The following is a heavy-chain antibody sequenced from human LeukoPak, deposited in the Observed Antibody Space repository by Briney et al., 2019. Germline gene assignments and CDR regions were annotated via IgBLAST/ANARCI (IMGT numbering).Heavy chain of an antibody. D-gene: IGHD2-15*01. CDR1: GGSISSYY. V-gene: IGHV4-59*01. CDR3: ARDGGRLGLLPDV. J-gene: IGHJ6*02. CDR2: IYYSGST. Sequence: SETLSLTCTVSGGSISSYYWSWIRQPPGKGLEWIGYIYYSGSTNYNPSLKSRVTISVDTSENQFSLKLSSVTAADTAVYYCARDGGRLGLLPDVWGQGTTVTVSS.